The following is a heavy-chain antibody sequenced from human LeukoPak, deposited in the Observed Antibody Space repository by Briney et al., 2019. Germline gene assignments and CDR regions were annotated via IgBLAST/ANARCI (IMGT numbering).Heavy chain of an antibody. D-gene: IGHD1-26*01. Sequence: GGSLRLSCAASGFTFSNYPMDWVRQAPGKGLEWVAVISYDGSNKYYADSVKGRFTISRDNSKNTLYLQMNSLRAEDAAVYYCAKEDSGTYRSSHFDYWGQGTLVTVSS. CDR1: GFTFSNYP. V-gene: IGHV3-30*18. J-gene: IGHJ4*02. CDR3: AKEDSGTYRSSHFDY. CDR2: ISYDGSNK.